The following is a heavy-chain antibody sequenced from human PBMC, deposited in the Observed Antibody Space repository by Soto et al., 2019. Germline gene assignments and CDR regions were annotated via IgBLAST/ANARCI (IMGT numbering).Heavy chain of an antibody. J-gene: IGHJ4*02. CDR3: ARGGWNYFDY. CDR2: INHSGST. Sequence: SETLSLTCAVYGGSFSGFYWSWIRQPPGKGLEWIGEINHSGSTNYNPSLKSRVTISVDTSKNQFSLKLSSVTAADTAVYYCARGGWNYFDYWGQGTLVTVSA. D-gene: IGHD6-19*01. V-gene: IGHV4-34*01. CDR1: GGSFSGFY.